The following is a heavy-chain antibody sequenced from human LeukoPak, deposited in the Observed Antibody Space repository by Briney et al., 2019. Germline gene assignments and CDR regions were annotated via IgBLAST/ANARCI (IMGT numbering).Heavy chain of an antibody. D-gene: IGHD2-15*01. V-gene: IGHV3-23*01. CDR1: GFTFSTYG. CDR2: ISGSGGST. CDR3: AKNGDRGAYCTGGTCYPYFYYYMDV. Sequence: GGSLRLSCEASGFTFSTYGINWVRQAPGKGLEWVSAISGSGGSTYYADSVKGRFTISRDNSKNTLYLRMNSLRAEDTAIYYCAKNGDRGAYCTGGTCYPYFYYYMDVWGKGTTVTI. J-gene: IGHJ6*03.